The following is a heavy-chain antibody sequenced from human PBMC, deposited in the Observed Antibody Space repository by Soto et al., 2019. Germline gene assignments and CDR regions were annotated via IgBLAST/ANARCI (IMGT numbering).Heavy chain of an antibody. CDR3: ARETGLSSSGWSYYFDF. CDR1: GFTLSSYS. D-gene: IGHD6-19*01. CDR2: ISGSGGTI. J-gene: IGHJ4*02. V-gene: IGHV3-48*01. Sequence: EVQLVESGGGLVQPGGSLRLSCAASGFTLSSYSMHWVRQAPGKGLEWVSYISGSGGTIYYADSVKGRFTIPRDNAKNSLSVQMNSLRAEDTAVYFCARETGLSSSGWSYYFDFWGQGTRVTVSS.